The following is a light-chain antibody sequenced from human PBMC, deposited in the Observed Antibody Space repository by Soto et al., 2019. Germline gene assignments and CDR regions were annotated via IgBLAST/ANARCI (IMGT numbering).Light chain of an antibody. CDR1: QTINSW. V-gene: IGKV1-5*01. Sequence: DIQMTQSPSTLSASVGDRVTITCRASQTINSWLAWYQQKPGKAPKVLIFDASSLKTGVPSRFSGSGSGTEFTLTISNLLPDDFATYYCQQYDSYSSGPFGQGTKVEIK. CDR2: DAS. CDR3: QQYDSYSSGP. J-gene: IGKJ1*01.